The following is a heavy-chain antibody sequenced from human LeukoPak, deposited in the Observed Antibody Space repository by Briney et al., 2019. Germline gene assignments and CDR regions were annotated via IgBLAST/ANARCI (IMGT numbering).Heavy chain of an antibody. CDR3: ARAGYYDSSGYQNYYYYYGMDV. V-gene: IGHV3-11*01. J-gene: IGHJ6*02. CDR2: ISSSGSTI. Sequence: GGSLRLSCAASGFTFSDYYMSWIRQAPGKGLEWVSYISSSGSTIYYADSVKGRFTISRDNAKNSLYLQMNSLRAEDTAVYYCARAGYYDSSGYQNYYYYYGMDVWGQGTTVTVSS. D-gene: IGHD3-22*01. CDR1: GFTFSDYY.